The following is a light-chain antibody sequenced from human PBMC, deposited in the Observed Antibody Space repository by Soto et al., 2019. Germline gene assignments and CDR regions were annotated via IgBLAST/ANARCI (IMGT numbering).Light chain of an antibody. J-gene: IGKJ1*01. CDR2: YVS. CDR1: QDIGQY. V-gene: IGKV1-27*01. CDR3: LKYTKDAPGT. Sequence: DIQMTRSPSSLSASVGDRVTLTCRASQDIGQYLAWYQQRPGKVPKLLIYYVSNLQSGVPSRFSGSGSGTEFTLSISSLQPEDVATYYCLKYTKDAPGTFGQGTKVEI.